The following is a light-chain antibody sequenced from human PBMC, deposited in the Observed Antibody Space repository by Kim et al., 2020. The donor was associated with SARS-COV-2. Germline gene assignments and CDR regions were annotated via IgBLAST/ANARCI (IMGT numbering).Light chain of an antibody. J-gene: IGKJ5*01. V-gene: IGKV3-15*01. CDR2: GAS. CDR1: QNIINN. CDR3: QQYNSWLIT. Sequence: VNPGERTTRTCRASQNIINNLPWDQRNPGQAPRLLISGASTRATGIPARFSGSWSGTEFTLTSSSPHSEDFAVYYSQQYNSWLITYGQGTRLEIK.